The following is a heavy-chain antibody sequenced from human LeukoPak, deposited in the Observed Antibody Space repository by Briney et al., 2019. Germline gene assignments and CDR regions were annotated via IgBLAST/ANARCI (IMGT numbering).Heavy chain of an antibody. Sequence: GASVKVSCKTSGYTFTGYYMHWVRQAPGQGLEWMGWMNPNSGNTGYAQKFQGRVTMTRNTSISTAYMELSRLRSDDTAVYYCARTTSYRLLWASPVDYWGQGTLVTVSS. CDR2: MNPNSGNT. J-gene: IGHJ4*02. CDR3: ARTTSYRLLWASPVDY. V-gene: IGHV1-8*02. D-gene: IGHD2-21*02. CDR1: GYTFTGYY.